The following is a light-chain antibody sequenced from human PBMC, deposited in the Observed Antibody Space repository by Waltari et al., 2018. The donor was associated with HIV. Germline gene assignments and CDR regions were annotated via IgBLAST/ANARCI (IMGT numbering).Light chain of an antibody. CDR2: RTD. Sequence: QSVLTQPPSLSGAPGQRVTISCIGTSSNIGPDSDVPWYREVSGAAPKLLFYRTDARPSGVPDRFFGSRSGASASLVINGLQTDDEADYYCQSYDSSLFWVFGGGTKLTVL. V-gene: IGLV1-40*01. J-gene: IGLJ2*01. CDR3: QSYDSSLFWV. CDR1: SSNIGPDSD.